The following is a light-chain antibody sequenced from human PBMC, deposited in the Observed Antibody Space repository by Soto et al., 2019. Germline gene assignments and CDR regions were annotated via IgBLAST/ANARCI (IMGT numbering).Light chain of an antibody. CDR1: SSDIGGYNY. CDR3: SSYTRSSTVI. Sequence: QSALTQPASVSESPGQSITISCTGTSSDIGGYNYVSWYQQHPGKAPKLMIYDVSNRPSGISNRFSGSRSGNTASLTISGLLAEDEADYYCSSYTRSSTVIFGGGTKVTVL. J-gene: IGLJ2*01. V-gene: IGLV2-14*01. CDR2: DVS.